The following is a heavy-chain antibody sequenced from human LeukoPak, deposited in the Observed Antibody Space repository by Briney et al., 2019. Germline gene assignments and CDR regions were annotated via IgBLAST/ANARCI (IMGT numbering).Heavy chain of an antibody. CDR2: TYYSGST. CDR1: GASISSNGFY. D-gene: IGHD3-10*01. Sequence: SETLSLTCTVSGASISSNGFYWGWIRQPPEKGLEWIGTTYYSGSTHYNASLKSGVSISVDTSKKHFSLKLSSVTAADTAVYYCAREADVLLWFGDSPFRPHNWFDPWGQGTLVTVSS. V-gene: IGHV4-39*07. CDR3: AREADVLLWFGDSPFRPHNWFDP. J-gene: IGHJ5*02.